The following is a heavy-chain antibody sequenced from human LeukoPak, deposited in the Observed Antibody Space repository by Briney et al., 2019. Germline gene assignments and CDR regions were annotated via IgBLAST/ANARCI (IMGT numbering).Heavy chain of an antibody. D-gene: IGHD5-24*01. CDR1: GFTFSSYS. J-gene: IGHJ4*02. Sequence: GGSLRLSCAASGFTFSSYSMTWVRQAPGKGLEWVANIKQDGSEKSYVDSVKSRFTIPRDNAKNSLYPQMDSLRAEDTAVYYCARDIRVGHDYWGQGTLVTVSS. CDR3: ARDIRVGHDY. CDR2: IKQDGSEK. V-gene: IGHV3-7*01.